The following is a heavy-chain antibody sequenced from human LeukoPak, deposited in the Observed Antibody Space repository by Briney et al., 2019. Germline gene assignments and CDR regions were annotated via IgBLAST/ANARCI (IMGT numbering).Heavy chain of an antibody. J-gene: IGHJ4*02. CDR3: TREPTDFWSGYYLDY. V-gene: IGHV3-49*04. CDR2: IRGKAYGGTT. Sequence: PGGSLRLSCTASGFTFGDYAMSWVRQAPGKGLEWVGFIRGKAYGGTTEYAASVKGRFTISRDDSKSIAYLQMNSLKTEDTAVYYCTREPTDFWSGYYLDYWGQGTLVTVSS. CDR1: GFTFGDYA. D-gene: IGHD3-3*01.